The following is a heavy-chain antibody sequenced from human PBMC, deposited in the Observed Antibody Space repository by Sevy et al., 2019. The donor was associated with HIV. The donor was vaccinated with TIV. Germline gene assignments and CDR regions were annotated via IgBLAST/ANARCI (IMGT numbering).Heavy chain of an antibody. J-gene: IGHJ4*02. CDR3: VKGRGYSGYGTFDY. CDR2: ISGSGGST. D-gene: IGHD5-12*01. Sequence: GGSLRLSCAASGFTFSSYAMSWVRQAPGKGLEWVSAISGSGGSTHYADSVKGRFTISRDNSKNTLYLQMNSLRAEDTAVYYCVKGRGYSGYGTFDYWGQGTLVTVSS. CDR1: GFTFSSYA. V-gene: IGHV3-23*01.